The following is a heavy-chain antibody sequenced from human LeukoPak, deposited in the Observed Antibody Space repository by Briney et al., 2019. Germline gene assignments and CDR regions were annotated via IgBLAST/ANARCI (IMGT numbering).Heavy chain of an antibody. CDR1: GFTFDDYA. D-gene: IGHD2-21*02. CDR3: ARVSGGVVTAIYFDY. J-gene: IGHJ4*02. Sequence: PGGSLRLSCAASGFTFDDYAMHWVRHAPGKGLEWVSGISWNSGSIGYADSVKGRFTISRDNAKNSLYLQMNSLRAEDTAVYYCARVSGGVVTAIYFDYWGQGTLVTVSS. V-gene: IGHV3-9*01. CDR2: ISWNSGSI.